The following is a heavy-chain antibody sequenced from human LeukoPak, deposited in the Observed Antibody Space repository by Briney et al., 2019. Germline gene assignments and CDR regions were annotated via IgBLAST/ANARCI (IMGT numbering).Heavy chain of an antibody. Sequence: GGSLRLSCAASGFTFNIYAMSWIRQAPGKGLEWFSTIRGTDGYTYYADSVKGRFTISRDNSKNTVYLQMNNVTGADTAVYYCAREGRGTDAFDIWGQGTIVTVSS. CDR2: IRGTDGYT. J-gene: IGHJ3*02. D-gene: IGHD3-16*01. V-gene: IGHV3-23*01. CDR1: GFTFNIYA. CDR3: AREGRGTDAFDI.